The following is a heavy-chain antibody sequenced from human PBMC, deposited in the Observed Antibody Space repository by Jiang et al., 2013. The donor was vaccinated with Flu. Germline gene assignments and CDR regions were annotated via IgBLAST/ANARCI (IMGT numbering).Heavy chain of an antibody. V-gene: IGHV5-51*01. CDR2: VYPSDSDT. CDR3: ARRLGAGHAGHFLDY. CDR1: GYNFASYW. Sequence: EMKKPGESLKISCQASGYNFASYWIAWVRQMPGKDLEWMGIVYPSDSDTIYSPSFQGKVIISADKSISTAYLQWSSLEASDTTMYFCARRLGAGHAGHFLDYWGRGTLVTVSS. D-gene: IGHD6-19*01. J-gene: IGHJ4*01.